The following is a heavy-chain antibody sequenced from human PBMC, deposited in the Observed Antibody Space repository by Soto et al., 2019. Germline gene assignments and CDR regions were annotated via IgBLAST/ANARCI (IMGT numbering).Heavy chain of an antibody. D-gene: IGHD1-26*01. Sequence: SLRLSCAASGFTFTAYGMHWVRQAPGKGLEWVAVIWYDGTKKYYADSVKGRFTISRDNSRNSLYLQVNSLRVEDTAVYYCARDLGHGNGPFDYWGQGALVTDSS. CDR3: ARDLGHGNGPFDY. V-gene: IGHV3-33*01. CDR1: GFTFTAYG. CDR2: IWYDGTKK. J-gene: IGHJ4*02.